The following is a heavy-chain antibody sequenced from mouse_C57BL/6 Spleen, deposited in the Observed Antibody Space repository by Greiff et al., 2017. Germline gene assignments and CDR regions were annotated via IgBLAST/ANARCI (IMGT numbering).Heavy chain of an antibody. V-gene: IGHV1-85*01. J-gene: IGHJ3*01. Sequence: VQLQQSGPELVKPGASVKLSCKASGYTFTSYDINWVKQRPGQGLEWIGWIYPRDGSTKYNEKFKGKATLTVDTSSSTAYMELHSLTSEDSAVYFCARALYYYGSSYEGSWFAYWGQGTLVTVSA. D-gene: IGHD1-1*01. CDR3: ARALYYYGSSYEGSWFAY. CDR2: IYPRDGST. CDR1: GYTFTSYD.